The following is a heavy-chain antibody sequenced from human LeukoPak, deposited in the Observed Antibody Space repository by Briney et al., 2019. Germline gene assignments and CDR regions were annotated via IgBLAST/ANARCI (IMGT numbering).Heavy chain of an antibody. CDR1: GFTFSSYA. Sequence: PGGSLRLSCAASGFTFSSYAMSWVRQAPGKGLEWVSAISGSGGSTYYADSVKGRFTISRDNSKNTLYLQMNSLRAEDTAVYYCAKEITIFGVVIMGAFDIWGQGTMVTVSS. D-gene: IGHD3-3*01. CDR3: AKEITIFGVVIMGAFDI. J-gene: IGHJ3*02. V-gene: IGHV3-23*01. CDR2: ISGSGGST.